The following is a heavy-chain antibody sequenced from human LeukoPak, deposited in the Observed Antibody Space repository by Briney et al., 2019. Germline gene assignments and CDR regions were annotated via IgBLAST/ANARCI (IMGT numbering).Heavy chain of an antibody. CDR3: AATDLGDY. CDR1: GYTFTSYA. Sequence: ASVKVSCKASGYTFTSYAMHWVRQAPGQRPEWMGWINAGNGNTKYFQKFQGRVTFTRDTSASTAYMELSSLGSEDTAVYYCAATDLGDYWGQGTLVTVSS. J-gene: IGHJ4*02. CDR2: INAGNGNT. D-gene: IGHD4-17*01. V-gene: IGHV1-3*01.